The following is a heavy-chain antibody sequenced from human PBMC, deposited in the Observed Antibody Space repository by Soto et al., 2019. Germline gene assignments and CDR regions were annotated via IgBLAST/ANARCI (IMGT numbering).Heavy chain of an antibody. CDR2: LYSTDGT. V-gene: IGHV3-53*01. CDR3: ATWLLREHAFDI. J-gene: IGHJ3*02. CDR1: GFTFSGKKY. Sequence: DVQLVESGGGLIQPGGSLRLSCAASGFTFSGKKYLTWVRQAPGKGLEWVSALYSTDGTFYADSMKGRFTISKDNSKNTFYLQLNSLRPDDTAVYYCATWLLREHAFDIWGLGTMVTVSS. D-gene: IGHD2-15*01.